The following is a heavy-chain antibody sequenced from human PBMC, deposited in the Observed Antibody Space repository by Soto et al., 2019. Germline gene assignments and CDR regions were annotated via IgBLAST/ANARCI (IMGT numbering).Heavy chain of an antibody. CDR3: ATHYSSVVVY. Sequence: ASVNVSRKVSEYTLTELSMHWARQAPVNGLEWTGGSYPEDGETIYAQKFQDRVTMTAHTSTDTAYIDISTLIPADTTVYCSATHYSSVVVYWGHGTLVTVSS. J-gene: IGHJ4*01. CDR1: EYTLTELS. V-gene: IGHV1-24*01. D-gene: IGHD6-25*01. CDR2: SYPEDGET.